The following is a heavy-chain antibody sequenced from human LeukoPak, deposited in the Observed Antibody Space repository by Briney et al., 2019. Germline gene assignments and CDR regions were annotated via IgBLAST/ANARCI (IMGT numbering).Heavy chain of an antibody. CDR1: GGSISSYY. J-gene: IGHJ4*02. CDR3: ARGRYDSSGYYSVDY. Sequence: PSETLSLTCTVSGGSISSYYWSWIRQPAGKGLEWIGRIYTSGSTNYNPSLKSRVTMSVDTSKNQFSLKLSSVTAADTAVYYCARGRYDSSGYYSVDYWGQGTPVTVSS. D-gene: IGHD3-22*01. CDR2: IYTSGST. V-gene: IGHV4-4*07.